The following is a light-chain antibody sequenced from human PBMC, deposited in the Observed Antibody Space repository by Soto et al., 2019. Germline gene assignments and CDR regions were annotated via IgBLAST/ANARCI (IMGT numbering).Light chain of an antibody. CDR1: QSISSY. Sequence: DIQMTQSPSSLSASVGDRVTITCRASQSISSYLNWYQQKPGKAPKLLIYAASSLQSGVPSRFSGSGSVTDFTLTISSLQPEDFATYYCQQSYSTPTFGQGTKLAIK. J-gene: IGKJ2*01. CDR3: QQSYSTPT. CDR2: AAS. V-gene: IGKV1-39*01.